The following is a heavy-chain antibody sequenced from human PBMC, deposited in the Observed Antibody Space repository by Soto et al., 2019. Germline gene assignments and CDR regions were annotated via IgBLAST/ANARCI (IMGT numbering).Heavy chain of an antibody. D-gene: IGHD3-16*01. Sequence: SETLSLTCTVSGGPISSYYWSWIRQPPGKGLEWIGDIYYSGSTNYNPSLKSRVNKSVNTSKNQFSLKLGSVTAADTAVYYCARRVRLREGMDVWGQGTTVTVSS. J-gene: IGHJ6*02. CDR3: ARRVRLREGMDV. CDR1: GGPISSYY. CDR2: IYYSGST. V-gene: IGHV4-59*01.